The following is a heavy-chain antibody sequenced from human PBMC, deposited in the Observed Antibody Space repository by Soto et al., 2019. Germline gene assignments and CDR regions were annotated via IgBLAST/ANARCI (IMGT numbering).Heavy chain of an antibody. CDR2: ISGSGGST. CDR3: AKDMIVVDLDYYYGMDV. CDR1: GFTFSSYA. V-gene: IGHV3-23*01. J-gene: IGHJ6*02. D-gene: IGHD3-22*01. Sequence: PGGSLRLSCAASGFTFSSYAMSWVRQAPGKGLEWVSAISGSGGSTYYADSVKGRFTISRDNSKNTLYLQMNSLRAEDTAVYYCAKDMIVVDLDYYYGMDVWGQGTTVTAP.